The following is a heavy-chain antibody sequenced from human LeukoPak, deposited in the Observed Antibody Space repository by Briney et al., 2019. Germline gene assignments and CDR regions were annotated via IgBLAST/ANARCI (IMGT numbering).Heavy chain of an antibody. V-gene: IGHV3-53*01. CDR3: ARDWDDGRAERPA. D-gene: IGHD3-22*01. Sequence: GGSLRLSCAASGFTVSGNYMSWVRQAPGKGPECVAVIYSGGDTYYADSVKGRFTISRDKSKNTLYPQMNSLRAEDTVVYYCARDWDDGRAERPAWGQGTLVTVSS. J-gene: IGHJ5*02. CDR1: GFTVSGNY. CDR2: IYSGGDT.